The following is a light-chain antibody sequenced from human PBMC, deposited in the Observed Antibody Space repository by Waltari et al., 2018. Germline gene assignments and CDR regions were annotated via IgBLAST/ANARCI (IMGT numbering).Light chain of an antibody. V-gene: IGLV2-11*01. CDR1: RSDVGGDHH. J-gene: IGLJ2*01. CDR2: DVS. CDR3: CSYAGSYTYVV. Sequence: QSALTQPRPVSGSPGQSVPISCTGTRSDVGGDHHVPWYQQHPGKAPQLMIYDVSKRPSGVPDRFSGSKSGNTASLTISGLQAEDEADYYCCSYAGSYTYVVFGGGTKLTVL.